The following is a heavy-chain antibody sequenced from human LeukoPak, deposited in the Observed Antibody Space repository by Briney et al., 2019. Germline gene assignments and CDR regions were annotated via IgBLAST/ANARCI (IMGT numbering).Heavy chain of an antibody. V-gene: IGHV4-34*01. D-gene: IGHD3-10*01. J-gene: IGHJ1*01. CDR2: INHSGST. Sequence: SETLSLTCAVYGGSFSGYYWSWIRQPPGKGLEWIGEINHSGSTNYNPSLKSRVTISVDTSKNQFSLKLSSVTAADTAVYYCARAGYCYGSGSYLKYSQHWARAPWSPSPQ. CDR1: GGSFSGYY. CDR3: ARAGYCYGSGSYLKYSQH.